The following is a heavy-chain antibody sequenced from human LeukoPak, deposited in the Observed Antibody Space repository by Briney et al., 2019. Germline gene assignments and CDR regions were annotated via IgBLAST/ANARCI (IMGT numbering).Heavy chain of an antibody. D-gene: IGHD4-23*01. CDR1: GGSISSSSYY. CDR3: ASITVVTGYYFDY. V-gene: IGHV4-39*07. CDR2: IYYSGST. J-gene: IGHJ4*02. Sequence: SETLSLTCTVSGGSISSSSYYWGWIRQPPGKGLEWIGSIYYSGSTYYNPSLKSRVTISVDTSKNQFSLKLSSVTAADTAVYYCASITVVTGYYFDYWGQGTLVTVSS.